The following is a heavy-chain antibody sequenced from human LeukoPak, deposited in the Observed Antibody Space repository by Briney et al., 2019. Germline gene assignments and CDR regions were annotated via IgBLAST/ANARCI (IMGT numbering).Heavy chain of an antibody. V-gene: IGHV3-23*05. D-gene: IGHD6-13*01. CDR3: LAAAGDY. J-gene: IGHJ4*02. Sequence: GGSLRLSCAASGFTFSSYAMNWVRLSAGKGLEWVSAITDNGNTTYYADSVKGRFTISRDNSKNTLYLQMNSLRAEDTAVYYCLAAAGDYWGQGTLVTVSS. CDR2: ITDNGNTT. CDR1: GFTFSSYA.